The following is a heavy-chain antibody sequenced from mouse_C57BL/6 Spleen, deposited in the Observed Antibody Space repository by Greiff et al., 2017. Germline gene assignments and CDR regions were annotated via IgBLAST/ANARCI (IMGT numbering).Heavy chain of an antibody. J-gene: IGHJ4*01. CDR2: IYPGDGDP. D-gene: IGHD1-1*01. CDR3: ARYTGYYGGYYYAMDY. CDR1: GYAFSSYW. V-gene: IGHV1-80*01. Sequence: VQLQQSGAELVKPGASVKISCKASGYAFSSYWMNWVKQRPGTGLEWIGQIYPGDGDPNYNGKFKGKATLTADKSSSTAYMQLSSLTTEDSAVYFCARYTGYYGGYYYAMDYWGQGTSVTVSS.